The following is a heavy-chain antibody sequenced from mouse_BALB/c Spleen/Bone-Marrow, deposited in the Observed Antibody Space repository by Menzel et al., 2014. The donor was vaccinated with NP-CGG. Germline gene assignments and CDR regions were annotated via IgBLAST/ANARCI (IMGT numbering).Heavy chain of an antibody. Sequence: EVQLQQSGPELVKPGASVKISCKASGYSFTGYFMNWVMQSHGKSLEWIGRINPYNGDTFYNQKFKGKATLTVDKSSSTAHMELRSLASEYSAVYYCARSGHYDGFADWGQGTLVSVSS. CDR1: GYSFTGYF. CDR2: INPYNGDT. V-gene: IGHV1-20*02. J-gene: IGHJ3*01. D-gene: IGHD2-4*01. CDR3: ARSGHYDGFAD.